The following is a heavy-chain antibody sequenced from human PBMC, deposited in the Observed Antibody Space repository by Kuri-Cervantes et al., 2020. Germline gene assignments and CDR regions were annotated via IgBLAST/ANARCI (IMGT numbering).Heavy chain of an antibody. J-gene: IGHJ6*02. D-gene: IGHD3-10*01. Sequence: ASVKVSCKASGYTFTSYAMHWVRQAPGQRLEWMGWSNAGNGNTKYSQEFQGRVTITRDTSASTAYMELSSLRSEDTAVYYCARSHRPDYGSGSPVSPYGMDVWGQGTTVTVSS. CDR1: GYTFTSYA. V-gene: IGHV1-3*02. CDR3: ARSHRPDYGSGSPVSPYGMDV. CDR2: SNAGNGNT.